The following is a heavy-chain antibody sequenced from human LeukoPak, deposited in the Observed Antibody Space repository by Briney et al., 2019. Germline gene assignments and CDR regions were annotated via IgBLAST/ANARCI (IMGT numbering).Heavy chain of an antibody. Sequence: GGSLRLSCAASGFTFSSYEMNWVRQAPGKGLEWVSYISASGSTIYYAESVKGRFTISRDNANTSLYLQMNILRAEDTAIYYCAREGTGSDDSFNIWGQGTMVTVSS. CDR3: AREGTGSDDSFNI. CDR1: GFTFSSYE. V-gene: IGHV3-48*03. CDR2: ISASGSTI. J-gene: IGHJ3*02. D-gene: IGHD7-27*01.